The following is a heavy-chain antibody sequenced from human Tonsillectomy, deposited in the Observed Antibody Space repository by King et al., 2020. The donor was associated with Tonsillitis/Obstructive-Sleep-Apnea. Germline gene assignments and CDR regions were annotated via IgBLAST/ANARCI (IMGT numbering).Heavy chain of an antibody. D-gene: IGHD2-21*01. V-gene: IGHV3-33*01. CDR1: GFTFSSYG. CDR3: ARDLSYLSADFDP. J-gene: IGHJ5*02. CDR2: IWYDGSKK. Sequence: QVQLVESGGGVVQPGRSLRLSCAASGFTFSSYGMYWVRQAPGKGLEWVAVIWYDGSKKNYADSVKGRFTISRDDSKSTVYLQMNSLRAEDTAVYSCARDLSYLSADFDPWGQGTLVTVSS.